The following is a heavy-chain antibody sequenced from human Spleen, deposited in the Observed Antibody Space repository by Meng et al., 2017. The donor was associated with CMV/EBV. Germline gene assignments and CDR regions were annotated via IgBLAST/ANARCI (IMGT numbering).Heavy chain of an antibody. CDR2: IDPNGGST. CDR3: ARPATQGIIYYYYGMDV. D-gene: IGHD2-15*01. CDR1: EYTFTGYY. V-gene: IGHV1-46*01. Sequence: ASVKVSCKASEYTFTGYYIHWVRQAPGQGLEWMGWIDPNGGSTSYAQKFQGRVTMTRDTSTSTVYMELSSLRSEDTAVYYCARPATQGIIYYYYGMDVWGQGTTVTVSS. J-gene: IGHJ6*02.